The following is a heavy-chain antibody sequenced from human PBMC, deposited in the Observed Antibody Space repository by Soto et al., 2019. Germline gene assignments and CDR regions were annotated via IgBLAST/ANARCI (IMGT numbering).Heavy chain of an antibody. Sequence: EVQLVESGGGLVQPGGSLRLSCVASGFTFNYFWMTWVRQTPGKGLEWVAKIKQDGSQKYYVDSVQGRFTISRDDPKKSLYLQLDSLRVEDTAVYDCARGAQCSRSSCDGWGPNWFDPWGQGTLVTVSS. CDR2: IKQDGSQK. V-gene: IGHV3-7*01. J-gene: IGHJ5*02. D-gene: IGHD2-15*01. CDR3: ARGAQCSRSSCDGWGPNWFDP. CDR1: GFTFNYFW.